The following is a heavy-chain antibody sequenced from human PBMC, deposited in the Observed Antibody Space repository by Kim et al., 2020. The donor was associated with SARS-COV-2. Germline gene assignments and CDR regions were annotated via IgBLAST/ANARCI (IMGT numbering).Heavy chain of an antibody. D-gene: IGHD1-1*01. CDR1: GFTFTNYW. J-gene: IGHJ4*02. CDR3: TTPFEY. Sequence: GGSLRPSCAASGFTFTNYWMHWVRQVPGKGLVWVAGINNDGTNTYYADSVRGRFTISRDNSKNMVYLQMNSLGAEDTALYYCTTPFEYWGQGTLVTVSS. CDR2: INNDGTNT. V-gene: IGHV3-74*01.